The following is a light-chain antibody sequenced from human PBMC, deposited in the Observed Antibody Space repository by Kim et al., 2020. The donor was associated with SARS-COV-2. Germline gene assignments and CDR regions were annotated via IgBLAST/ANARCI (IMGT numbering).Light chain of an antibody. CDR3: QQYYSTPQT. CDR2: WAS. J-gene: IGKJ1*01. CDR1: QSVLYSSENY. V-gene: IGKV4-1*01. Sequence: DIVMTQSPDSLAVSLGERATINCKSSQSVLYSSENYLAWYQQKPGQPPKLLIYWASTRESGVPDRFSGSGSGTDFTLTISSLQAEDVAVYYCQQYYSTPQTFGQGTKVDSK.